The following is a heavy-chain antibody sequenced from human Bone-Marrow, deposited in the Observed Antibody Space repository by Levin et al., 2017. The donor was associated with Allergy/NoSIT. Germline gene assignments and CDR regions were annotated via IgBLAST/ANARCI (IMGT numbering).Heavy chain of an antibody. D-gene: IGHD3-16*01. CDR1: GFTFSSYW. Sequence: PGESLKISCAASGFTFSSYWMHWVRQAPGKGLVWVSRINSDGSSTSYADSVKGRFTISRDNAKNTLYLQMNSLRAEDTAVYYCARGGRAPYYVRIWGQGTMVTVSS. J-gene: IGHJ3*02. CDR3: ARGGRAPYYVRI. CDR2: INSDGSST. V-gene: IGHV3-74*01.